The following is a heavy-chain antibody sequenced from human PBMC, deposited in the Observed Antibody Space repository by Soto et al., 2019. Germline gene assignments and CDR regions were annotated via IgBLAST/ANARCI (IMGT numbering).Heavy chain of an antibody. Sequence: SETLSLTCTVSGGSISSYYWSWIRQPPGKGLEWIGYIYYSGSTNYNPSLKSRVTISVDTSKNQFSLKLSSVTAADTAVYYCARLKNVEMATITYWFDPWGQGTLVTVSS. CDR2: IYYSGST. CDR1: GGSISSYY. J-gene: IGHJ5*02. D-gene: IGHD5-12*01. V-gene: IGHV4-59*08. CDR3: ARLKNVEMATITYWFDP.